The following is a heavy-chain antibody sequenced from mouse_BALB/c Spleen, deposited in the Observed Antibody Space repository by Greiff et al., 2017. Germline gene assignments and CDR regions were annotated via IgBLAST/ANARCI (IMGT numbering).Heavy chain of an antibody. Sequence: EVQRVESGGDLVKPGGSLKLSCAASGFTFSSYGMSWVRQTPDKRLEWVATISSGGSYTYYPDSVKGRFTISRDNAKNTLYLQMSSLKSEDTAMYYCARSPYGNYYFDYWGQGTTLTVSS. CDR3: ARSPYGNYYFDY. J-gene: IGHJ2*01. CDR1: GFTFSSYG. CDR2: ISSGGSYT. V-gene: IGHV5-6*01. D-gene: IGHD2-1*01.